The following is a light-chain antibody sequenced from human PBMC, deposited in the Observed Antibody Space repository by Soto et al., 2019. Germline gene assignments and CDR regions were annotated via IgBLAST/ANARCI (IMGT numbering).Light chain of an antibody. J-gene: IGLJ1*01. Sequence: QSVLTQPPSVSGAPGQRITISCTGSSSNIRADYDVHWYQQFPGTAPKLLIDGNVDRPSGVPDRFSASKSGTSASLAITGLQAEDEADYYCQAYDTSLSGVVFGTGTKLTVL. CDR2: GNV. V-gene: IGLV1-40*01. CDR3: QAYDTSLSGVV. CDR1: SSNIRADYD.